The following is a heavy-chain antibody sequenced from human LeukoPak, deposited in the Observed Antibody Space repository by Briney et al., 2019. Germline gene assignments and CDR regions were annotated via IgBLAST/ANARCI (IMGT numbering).Heavy chain of an antibody. J-gene: IGHJ5*02. CDR3: SKDLTSDFGGDLDP. D-gene: IGHD3-10*01. Sequence: GESLRLSCTASGFSFSSHGMHWVRQAPGKGLEWVALISFDGSQKYYADSVKGRFTISRDNSKSTVYLQMNSLRVEDAAVYYCSKDLTSDFGGDLDPWGQGTLVTVSS. CDR2: ISFDGSQK. V-gene: IGHV3-30*02. CDR1: GFSFSSHG.